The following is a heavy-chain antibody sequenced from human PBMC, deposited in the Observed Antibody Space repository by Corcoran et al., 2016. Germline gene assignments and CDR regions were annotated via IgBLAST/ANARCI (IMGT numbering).Heavy chain of an antibody. CDR3: ARTYSSSWSPNWYFDL. CDR2: INHSGST. Sequence: QVQLQQWGAGLLKPSETLSLTCAVYGGSFSGYYWSWIRQPPGKGLEWIGEINHSGSTNYNPSLKSRVTISVDTSKNQFSLKLSSVTAADTAVYYCARTYSSSWSPNWYFDLWGRGTLVTVSS. V-gene: IGHV4-34*01. CDR1: GGSFSGYY. J-gene: IGHJ2*01. D-gene: IGHD6-13*01.